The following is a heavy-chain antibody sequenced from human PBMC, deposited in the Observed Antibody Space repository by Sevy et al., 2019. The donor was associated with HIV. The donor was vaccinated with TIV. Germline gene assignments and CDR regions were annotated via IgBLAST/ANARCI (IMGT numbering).Heavy chain of an antibody. J-gene: IGHJ4*02. CDR1: GFTFSDYY. D-gene: IGHD3-10*01. CDR3: ARGKVLFDY. CDR2: INNSSRLI. V-gene: IGHV3-11*06. Sequence: GGSLRLSCAASGFTFSDYYMSWIRQAPGKGPEWLSYINNSSRLINYVKSVKGRFTISRDNAKNSVYLQMNSLRDEDTAVYYCARGKVLFDYRGQGTLVTVSS.